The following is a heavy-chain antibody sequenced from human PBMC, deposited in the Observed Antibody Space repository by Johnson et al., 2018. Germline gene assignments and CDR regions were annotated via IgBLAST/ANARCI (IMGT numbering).Heavy chain of an antibody. J-gene: IGHJ1*01. CDR3: ARGPATVVTPEYFQH. Sequence: VQLVQSGGGLVQPGGSXRLSCAASGFTVSSNYMSWVRQAPGKGLEWVSVIYRGGSTYYADSVKGRCTISRDNSKNTLYLQMNSLRAEDTAVYYCARGPATVVTPEYFQHWGQGTLVTVSS. D-gene: IGHD4-23*01. V-gene: IGHV3-53*04. CDR1: GFTVSSNY. CDR2: IYRGGST.